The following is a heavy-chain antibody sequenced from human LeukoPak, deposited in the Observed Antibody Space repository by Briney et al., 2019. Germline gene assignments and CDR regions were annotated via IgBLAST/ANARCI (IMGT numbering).Heavy chain of an antibody. D-gene: IGHD2-2*01. CDR2: IYYSGST. CDR3: ARVIAVVPAAGGFDY. CDR1: GGSISSSSYY. J-gene: IGHJ4*02. Sequence: SETLSLTCTVSGGSISSSSYYWGWIRQPPGKGLEWIGSIYYSGSTYYNPSLKSRVTISVDTSKNQFSLKLSSVTAADTAVYYCARVIAVVPAAGGFDYWGQGTLVTVSS. V-gene: IGHV4-39*07.